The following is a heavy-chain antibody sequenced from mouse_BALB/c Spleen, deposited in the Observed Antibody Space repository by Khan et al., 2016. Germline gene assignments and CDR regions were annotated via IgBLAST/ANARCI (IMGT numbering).Heavy chain of an antibody. Sequence: QVQLKESGAELAKPGASVKMSCKASGYTFTSYWMHWVKQRPGQGLEWIGYINPSTGYTEYNQKFKDKATLTADKSSSTAYMQLSSLTSEDSAVYYCARYYYGRSYWFAYWGQGTLVTVSA. CDR2: INPSTGYT. J-gene: IGHJ3*01. D-gene: IGHD1-1*01. CDR1: GYTFTSYW. V-gene: IGHV1-7*01. CDR3: ARYYYGRSYWFAY.